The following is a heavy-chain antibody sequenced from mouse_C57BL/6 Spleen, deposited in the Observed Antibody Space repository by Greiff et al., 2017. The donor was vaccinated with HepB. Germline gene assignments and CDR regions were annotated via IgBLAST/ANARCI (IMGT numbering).Heavy chain of an antibody. V-gene: IGHV5-4*01. J-gene: IGHJ3*01. CDR2: ISDGGSYT. D-gene: IGHD4-1*01. Sequence: VQLKESGGGLVKPGGSLKLSCAASGFTFSSYAMSWVRQTPEKRLEWVATISDGGSYTYYPDNVKGRFTISRDNAKNNLYLQMSHLKSEDTAMYYCARDLTAAWFAYWGQGTLVTVSA. CDR1: GFTFSSYA. CDR3: ARDLTAAWFAY.